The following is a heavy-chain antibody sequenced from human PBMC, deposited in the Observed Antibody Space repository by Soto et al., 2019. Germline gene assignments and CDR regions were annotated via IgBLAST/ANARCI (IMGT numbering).Heavy chain of an antibody. J-gene: IGHJ5*02. CDR1: GGFLSESY. D-gene: IGHD3-16*01. Sequence: PSETLSLTCAVYGGFLSESYWTWIRQPPGKGLEWIGEINHVGGTNYNPSLKSRVTMSVDPSQNHFSLTLISVTAADTAMYFCVRIRYQLPSSVLWLDPWGQGTPVTVSS. CDR2: INHVGGT. V-gene: IGHV4-34*01. CDR3: VRIRYQLPSSVLWLDP.